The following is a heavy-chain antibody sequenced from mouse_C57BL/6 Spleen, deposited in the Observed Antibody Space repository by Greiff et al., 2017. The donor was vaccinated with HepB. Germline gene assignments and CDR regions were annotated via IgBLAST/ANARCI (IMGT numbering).Heavy chain of an antibody. CDR2: ISNGGGST. V-gene: IGHV5-12*01. J-gene: IGHJ1*03. CDR3: ARQDGYYGGYFDV. CDR1: GFTFSDYY. D-gene: IGHD2-3*01. Sequence: VKVVESGGGLVQPGGSLKLSCAASGFTFSDYYMYWVRQTPEKRLEWVAYISNGGGSTYYPDTVKGRFTISRDNAKNTLYLQMSRLKSEDTAMYYCARQDGYYGGYFDVWGTGTTVTVSS.